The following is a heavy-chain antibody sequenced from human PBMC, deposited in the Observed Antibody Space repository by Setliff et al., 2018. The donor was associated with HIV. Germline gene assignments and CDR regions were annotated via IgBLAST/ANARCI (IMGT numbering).Heavy chain of an antibody. J-gene: IGHJ4*02. D-gene: IGHD3-16*01. CDR2: IRYDGSDI. CDR3: AKDLGLREGSSPFDN. Sequence: GGSLRLSCEASGFTFSSHGMHWLRQAPGKGLEWVTFIRYDGSDIHYADSVKGRFTIPRDNSKNTLYLQMNSLRVEDAAVYYCAKDLGLREGSSPFDNWGQGTLVTVSS. V-gene: IGHV3-30*02. CDR1: GFTFSSHG.